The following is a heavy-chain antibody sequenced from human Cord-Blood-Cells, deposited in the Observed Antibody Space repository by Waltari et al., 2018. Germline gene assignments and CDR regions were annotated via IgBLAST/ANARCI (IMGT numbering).Heavy chain of an antibody. V-gene: IGHV1-69*01. CDR1: GGTFSSYA. CDR3: AREQEAGDAFDI. J-gene: IGHJ3*02. CDR2: IIPIFGTA. D-gene: IGHD6-19*01. Sequence: QVQLVQSGAEVKKPGSSVTVSCKASGGTFSSYAISWVRQAPGQGRGWMGGIIPIFGTANYAQKFQGRVTITADESTSTAYMELSSLRSEDTAVYYCAREQEAGDAFDIWGQGTMVTVSS.